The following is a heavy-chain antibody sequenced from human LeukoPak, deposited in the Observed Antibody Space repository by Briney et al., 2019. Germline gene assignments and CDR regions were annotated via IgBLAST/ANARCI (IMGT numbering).Heavy chain of an antibody. CDR1: GGSFSGYY. CDR2: INHSGST. V-gene: IGHV4-34*01. D-gene: IGHD1-26*01. Sequence: SETLSLTCAVYGGSFSGYYWSWIRQPPGKGLEWIGEINHSGSTNYNPSLKSRVTISVDTSKNQFSLKLSSVTAADTAVYYCARAARPSSGPTKVVSGLYYYYYMDVWGKGTTVTVSS. CDR3: ARAARPSSGPTKVVSGLYYYYYMDV. J-gene: IGHJ6*03.